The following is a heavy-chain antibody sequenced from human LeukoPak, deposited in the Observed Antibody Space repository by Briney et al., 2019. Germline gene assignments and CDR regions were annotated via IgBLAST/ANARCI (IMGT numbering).Heavy chain of an antibody. CDR2: ISGSGSTR. J-gene: IGHJ3*02. D-gene: IGHD3-16*01. CDR3: ARGLIEESGGVRAFDI. Sequence: PGGSLRLSCAASGFTFSGHYMNWIRQSPGKGLEWLSYISGSGSTRYYADSVKGRFTISRDNAKNSLFLEMNSLRGEDTAVYYCARGLIEESGGVRAFDIWGQGTMVTISS. CDR1: GFTFSGHY. V-gene: IGHV3-11*04.